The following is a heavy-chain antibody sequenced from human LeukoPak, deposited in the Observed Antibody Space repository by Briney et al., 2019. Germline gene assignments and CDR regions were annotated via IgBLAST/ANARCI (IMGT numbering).Heavy chain of an antibody. V-gene: IGHV1-69*13. CDR3: ATSDRDLVGATHHYFDY. CDR2: MIAIFGTE. CDR1: GGTFRSDA. D-gene: IGHD1-26*01. Sequence: SVSVSCKASGGTFRSDAISRVGQAPGQGGEGMGGMIAIFGTENYAQTFQGRVTITGDETTRTACMEVRRVRYEDTAVYYCATSDRDLVGATHHYFDYWGQGTLVTVSS. J-gene: IGHJ4*02.